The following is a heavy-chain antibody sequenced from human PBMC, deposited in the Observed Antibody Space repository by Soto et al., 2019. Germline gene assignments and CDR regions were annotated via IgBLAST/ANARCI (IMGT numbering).Heavy chain of an antibody. Sequence: SETLSLTCTVSGGSISSYYWSWIRQPPGKGPEWIGYIYYSGSTHYNPSLKSRVTMSVDTSKNQFSLKLSSVTAADTAVYYCARIPNHYDASGYVYWGQGTLVTVSS. CDR3: ARIPNHYDASGYVY. V-gene: IGHV4-59*08. D-gene: IGHD3-22*01. CDR1: GGSISSYY. J-gene: IGHJ4*02. CDR2: IYYSGST.